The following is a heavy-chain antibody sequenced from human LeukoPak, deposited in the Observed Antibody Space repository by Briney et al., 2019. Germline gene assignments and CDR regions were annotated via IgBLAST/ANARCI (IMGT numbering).Heavy chain of an antibody. Sequence: SETLSLTCTVDGGSISSYYWSCIRQPPGKGLEWIGYIYYSGSTNYNPSLKSRVTISVDTSKNQFSLKLSSVTAADTAVYYCARGEDGYIPDYWGQGTLVTVSS. CDR2: IYYSGST. D-gene: IGHD5-24*01. V-gene: IGHV4-59*01. J-gene: IGHJ4*02. CDR1: GGSISSYY. CDR3: ARGEDGYIPDY.